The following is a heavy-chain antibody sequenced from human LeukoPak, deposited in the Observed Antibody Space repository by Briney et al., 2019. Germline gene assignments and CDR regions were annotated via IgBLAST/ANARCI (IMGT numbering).Heavy chain of an antibody. D-gene: IGHD4-11*01. Sequence: GASVKVSCKASGGTFSSYAISWVRQAPGQGLEWMGWINPNSGGTNYAQKFQGRVTMTRDTSISTAYMELSRLRSDDTAVYYCARELQDRAFDIWGQGTMVTVSS. V-gene: IGHV1-2*02. CDR1: GGTFSSYA. CDR3: ARELQDRAFDI. CDR2: INPNSGGT. J-gene: IGHJ3*02.